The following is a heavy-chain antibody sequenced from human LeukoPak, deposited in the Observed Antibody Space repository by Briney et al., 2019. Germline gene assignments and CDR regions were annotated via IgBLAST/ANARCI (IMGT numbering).Heavy chain of an antibody. CDR2: ISSSSSYI. CDR3: ARERRIVVVINDY. V-gene: IGHV3-21*01. J-gene: IGHJ4*02. Sequence: GGSLRLSCAASGFTFSSYAMSWVRQAPGKGLEWVSSISSSSSYIYYADSVKGRFTISRDNAKNSLYLQMNSLRAEDTAVYYCARERRIVVVINDYWGQGTLVTVSS. D-gene: IGHD3-22*01. CDR1: GFTFSSYA.